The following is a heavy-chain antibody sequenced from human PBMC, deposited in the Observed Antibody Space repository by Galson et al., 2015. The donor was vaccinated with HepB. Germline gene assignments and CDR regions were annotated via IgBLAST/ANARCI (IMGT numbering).Heavy chain of an antibody. Sequence: SLRLSCAASDLTFSSYAMHWVRQAPGKGLEWVGFISYDGNNKFYADSVKGRFTISRDNSKNTLSVEMSSLRTEDTGVYYCVKVSGEIIVSDPFDLWGQGTLVTVSS. CDR3: VKVSGEIIVSDPFDL. V-gene: IGHV3-30*04. CDR1: DLTFSSYA. J-gene: IGHJ3*01. D-gene: IGHD1-26*01. CDR2: ISYDGNNK.